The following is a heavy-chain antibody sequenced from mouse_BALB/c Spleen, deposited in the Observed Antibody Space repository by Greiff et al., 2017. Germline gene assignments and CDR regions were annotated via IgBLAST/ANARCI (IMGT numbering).Heavy chain of an antibody. J-gene: IGHJ2*01. Sequence: VHVKQSGPELVKPGASVKISCKASGYTFTDYNMHWVKQSHGKSLEWIGYIYPYNGGTGYNQKFKSKATLTVDNSSSTAYMELRSLTSEDSAVYYCARGTTAYFDYWGQGTTLTVSS. V-gene: IGHV1S29*02. CDR3: ARGTTAYFDY. CDR2: IYPYNGGT. CDR1: GYTFTDYN. D-gene: IGHD1-2*01.